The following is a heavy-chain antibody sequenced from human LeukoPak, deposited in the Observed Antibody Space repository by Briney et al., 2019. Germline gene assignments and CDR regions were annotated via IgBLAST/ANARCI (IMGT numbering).Heavy chain of an antibody. CDR2: IYHSGSI. J-gene: IGHJ3*02. CDR1: GGSISSSNW. V-gene: IGHV4-4*02. D-gene: IGHD3-3*01. Sequence: KPSGTLSLTCAVSGGSISSSNWWTWVRQSPGKGLEWIGEIYHSGSINYNPSLKSRITISVDKSKNQFSLKLSSVTAADTAVYYCARERSGSEIFARSFDIWGQGTMVTVSS. CDR3: ARERSGSEIFARSFDI.